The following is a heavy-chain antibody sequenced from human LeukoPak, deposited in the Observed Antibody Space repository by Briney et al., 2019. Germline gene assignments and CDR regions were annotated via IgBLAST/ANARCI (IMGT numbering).Heavy chain of an antibody. V-gene: IGHV3-74*01. CDR3: ASYLTSIPSGMDV. J-gene: IGHJ6*02. Sequence: PGGSLRLSCAASGFTFSSYWMHWLRQEPRKGLVWVSRISTDGSSRSYADSVEGRFTISRDNGKSTLYLQMNSLRAEDTAVYYCASYLTSIPSGMDVWGQGATVTVSS. CDR2: ISTDGSSR. D-gene: IGHD2/OR15-2a*01. CDR1: GFTFSSYW.